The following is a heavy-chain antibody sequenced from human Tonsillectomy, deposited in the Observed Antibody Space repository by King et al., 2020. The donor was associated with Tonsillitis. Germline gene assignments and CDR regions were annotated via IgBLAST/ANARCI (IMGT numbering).Heavy chain of an antibody. D-gene: IGHD1-20*01. CDR2: INPNSGDT. CDR3: AGVYNGNDADY. CDR1: GYTFTGYY. Sequence: VQLVESGAEVKKPGASVKVSCKASGYTFTGYYMHWVRQAPGQGLEWMGWINPNSGDTKYAQKFQGRVTMTRDTSISTAYMDLSRLRSDDTAVYFCAGVYNGNDADYWGQGTLVTVSS. V-gene: IGHV1-2*02. J-gene: IGHJ4*02.